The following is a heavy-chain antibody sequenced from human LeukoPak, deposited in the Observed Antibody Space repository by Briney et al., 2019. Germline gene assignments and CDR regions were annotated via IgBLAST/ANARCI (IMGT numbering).Heavy chain of an antibody. Sequence: SETLSLTCAVYGGSFSAYYWSWIRQPPGKGLEWIGEINHSGSTNYNPSLKSRVTISVDTSKNQFSLKLSSVTAADTAVYYCARLGSSLVVAALFDYWGQGTLVTVSS. D-gene: IGHD2-15*01. CDR1: GGSFSAYY. V-gene: IGHV4-34*01. CDR3: ARLGSSLVVAALFDY. J-gene: IGHJ4*02. CDR2: INHSGST.